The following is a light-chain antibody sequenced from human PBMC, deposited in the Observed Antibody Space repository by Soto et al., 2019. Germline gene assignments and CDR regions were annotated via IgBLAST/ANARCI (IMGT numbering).Light chain of an antibody. V-gene: IGKV3D-15*01. CDR1: HTISSN. CDR2: HAS. CDR3: QQYNNWPPWT. Sequence: EIVLTQSPGTLSLSPGDTATLSCRASHTISSNFLAWYQQKPGQAPRLLIYHASIRAAGIPARFSGSGSGTEFTLTISSLQSEDFAVYHCQQYNNWPPWTFGQGTKVDIK. J-gene: IGKJ1*01.